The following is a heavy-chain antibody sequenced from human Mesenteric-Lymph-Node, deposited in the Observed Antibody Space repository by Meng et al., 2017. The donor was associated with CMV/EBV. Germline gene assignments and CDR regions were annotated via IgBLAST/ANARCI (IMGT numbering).Heavy chain of an antibody. J-gene: IGHJ4*02. CDR2: VHHSGTT. CDR1: GDSISNSTYY. CDR3: ARRGNYDSDYSEY. D-gene: IGHD3-22*01. Sequence: QLQLQESGPGLVKPSETLSLSCIVSGDSISNSTYYWTWIRQPPGKGLEWIGSVHHSGTTYYNPSLKGRLTMSVDTSANLFSLRLTTVTAADTATYYCARRGNYDSDYSEYWGQGTLVTVSS. V-gene: IGHV4-39*01.